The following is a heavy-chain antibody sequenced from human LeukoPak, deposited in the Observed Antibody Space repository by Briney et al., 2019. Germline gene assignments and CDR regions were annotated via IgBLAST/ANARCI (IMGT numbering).Heavy chain of an antibody. CDR1: GYSFTSYW. Sequence: GGSLKISCKGSGYSFTSYWIGWVRQMPGKGLEWMGIIYPGDSDTRYSPSFQGQVTISADKSISTAYLQWSSLKASDTAMYYCARRGVDTAMVSYWYFDLWGRGTLVTVSS. V-gene: IGHV5-51*01. CDR3: ARRGVDTAMVSYWYFDL. J-gene: IGHJ2*01. CDR2: IYPGDSDT. D-gene: IGHD5-18*01.